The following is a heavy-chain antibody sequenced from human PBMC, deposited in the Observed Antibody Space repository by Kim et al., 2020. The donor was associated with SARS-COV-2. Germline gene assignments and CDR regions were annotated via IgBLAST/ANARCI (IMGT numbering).Heavy chain of an antibody. J-gene: IGHJ4*02. D-gene: IGHD1-1*01. CDR2: GNT. Sequence: GNTNDAQKLQGRVTMTTDTSTSTAYMELRSLRSDDTAVYYCARDQGTWDYWGQGTLVTVSS. V-gene: IGHV1-18*01. CDR3: ARDQGTWDY.